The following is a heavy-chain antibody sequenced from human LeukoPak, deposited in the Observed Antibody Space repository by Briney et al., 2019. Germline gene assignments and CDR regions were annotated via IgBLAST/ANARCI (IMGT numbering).Heavy chain of an antibody. CDR3: GREGRPYRPLDY. D-gene: IGHD6-6*01. V-gene: IGHV4-4*02. J-gene: IGHJ4*02. CDR1: GGSISSTNW. CDR2: VHLIGTT. Sequence: KPSETLSLTCGVSGGSISSTNWWTWFRQPPGKGLEWIGEVHLIGTTNYNPSLQNRLTMSVDFSENNISLKLTSVTAADTAIYYLGREGRPYRPLDYSGQGTLVTVFS.